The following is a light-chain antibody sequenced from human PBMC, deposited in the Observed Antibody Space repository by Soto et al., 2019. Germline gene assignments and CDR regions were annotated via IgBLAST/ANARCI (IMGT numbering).Light chain of an antibody. Sequence: EIVLTQSPGTLSLSPGERATLSCRASQSVSSSYLAWYQQKPGQAPRLLIYGASSRATGIPDRFSGSGSGIDFTLTISRLEPEDFAVYYCQQFGSSPITFGHGTRLDIK. J-gene: IGKJ5*01. CDR1: QSVSSSY. CDR3: QQFGSSPIT. CDR2: GAS. V-gene: IGKV3-20*01.